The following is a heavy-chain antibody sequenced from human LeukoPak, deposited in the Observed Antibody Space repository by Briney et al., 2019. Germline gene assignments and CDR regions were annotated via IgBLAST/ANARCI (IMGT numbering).Heavy chain of an antibody. CDR1: GXTFRSYG. D-gene: IGHD6-6*01. J-gene: IGHJ3*02. V-gene: IGHV3-33*01. Sequence: GRSLRLSWAASGXTFRSYGLHWVRQAPGKGLEWVAVIWSDGSNKYYTDSVKGRFTISRDNSKNTLYLQMNSLRAEDTAVYYCAREVAYSSFFEAFDIWGQGTMVTVSS. CDR3: AREVAYSSFFEAFDI. CDR2: IWSDGSNK.